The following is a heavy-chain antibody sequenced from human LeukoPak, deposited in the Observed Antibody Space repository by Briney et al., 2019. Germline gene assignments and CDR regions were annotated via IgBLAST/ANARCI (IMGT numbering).Heavy chain of an antibody. CDR3: ASLTRTF. CDR1: GGSFSGYY. CDR2: IYYSGST. V-gene: IGHV4-34*11. D-gene: IGHD3-9*01. J-gene: IGHJ4*02. Sequence: SETLSLTCAVYGGSFSGYYWSWIRQPPGKGLEWIGSIYYSGSTDYNPSLKSRVIISVDTSKNQFSLSLISVTAADTAVYYCASLTRTFWGQGTLVTVSS.